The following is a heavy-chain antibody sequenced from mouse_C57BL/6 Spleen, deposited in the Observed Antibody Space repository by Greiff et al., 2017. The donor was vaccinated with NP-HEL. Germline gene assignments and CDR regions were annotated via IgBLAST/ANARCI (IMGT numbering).Heavy chain of an antibody. CDR2: INPSSGYT. V-gene: IGHV1-7*01. CDR1: GYTFTSYW. CDR3: ARESNYSWYFAV. J-gene: IGHJ1*03. Sequence: QVQLQQSGAELAKPGASVKLSCKASGYTFTSYWMHWVKQRPGQGLEWIGYINPSSGYTKYNQKFKDKATLTADKSSSTSYMQLSSLTYEDTADYYCARESNYSWYFAVWGTGTTVTVSS. D-gene: IGHD2-5*01.